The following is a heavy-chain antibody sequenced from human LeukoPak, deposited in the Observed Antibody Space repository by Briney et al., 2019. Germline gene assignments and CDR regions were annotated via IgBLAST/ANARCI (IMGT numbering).Heavy chain of an antibody. CDR3: ARAKGDLFNGFYFDY. J-gene: IGHJ4*02. CDR1: GYTFNGNY. D-gene: IGHD3-9*01. V-gene: IGHV1-2*04. Sequence: GASVTVSCKASGYTFNGNYIHWVRQAPGQGLEWMGWINPHSGGTNSAQKFQGWVTMTRDTSISTAYIELSRLTSDDTAIYYCARAKGDLFNGFYFDYWGQGTLITVSS. CDR2: INPHSGGT.